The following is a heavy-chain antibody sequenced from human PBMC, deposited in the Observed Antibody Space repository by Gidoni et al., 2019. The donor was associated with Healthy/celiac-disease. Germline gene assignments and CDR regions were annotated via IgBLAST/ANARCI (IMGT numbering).Heavy chain of an antibody. Sequence: QVQLVQSGAEVKKPGSSVKVSCKASGGPFRSYAISWVRQAPGQGVEWMGRIIPILGIANYAQKFQGRVTITADKSTSTAYMELSSLRSEDTAVYYCARDGGDDFWSGIHAFDIWGQGTMVTVSS. V-gene: IGHV1-69*04. CDR2: IIPILGIA. CDR3: ARDGGDDFWSGIHAFDI. J-gene: IGHJ3*02. D-gene: IGHD3-3*01. CDR1: GGPFRSYA.